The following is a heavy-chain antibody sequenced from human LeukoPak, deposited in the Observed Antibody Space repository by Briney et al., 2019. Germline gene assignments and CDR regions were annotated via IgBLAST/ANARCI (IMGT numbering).Heavy chain of an antibody. Sequence: ASVKVSCKASGYTFISYDINWVRQATGQGLEWMGWMNPNSGNTGYAQKFQGRVTMTRNTSISTAYMELSSLRSEDTAVYYCAGVRGQYYFDYWGQGTLVTVSS. D-gene: IGHD3-10*01. CDR1: GYTFISYD. J-gene: IGHJ4*02. V-gene: IGHV1-8*01. CDR2: MNPNSGNT. CDR3: AGVRGQYYFDY.